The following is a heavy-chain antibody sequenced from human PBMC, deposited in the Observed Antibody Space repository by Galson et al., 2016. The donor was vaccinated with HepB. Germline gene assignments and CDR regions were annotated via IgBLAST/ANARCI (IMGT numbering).Heavy chain of an antibody. CDR1: GFTFSNFW. Sequence: SLRLSCAASGFTFSNFWMAWARQAPGEGLEWLATIKPDGSEEYYVDSVKGRFTISRDNARNSVSLQMNSLRAGDPAVYFCARDTRHGGLYWGQGTLVTVSS. D-gene: IGHD3-16*01. J-gene: IGHJ4*02. CDR3: ARDTRHGGLY. V-gene: IGHV3-7*04. CDR2: IKPDGSEE.